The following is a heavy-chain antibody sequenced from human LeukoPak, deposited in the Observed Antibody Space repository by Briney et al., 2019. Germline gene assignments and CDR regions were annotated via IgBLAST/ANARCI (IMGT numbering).Heavy chain of an antibody. CDR3: AREYEQLVSYYFDY. CDR2: IWYDGSNK. J-gene: IGHJ4*02. D-gene: IGHD6-13*01. V-gene: IGHV3-33*01. Sequence: GRSLRLSCAASGFTFSSYGMHWVRQAPGKGLEWVAVIWYDGSNKYYADSVKGRFTISRDNSKNTLYLQMNSLRAEDTAVYYCAREYEQLVSYYFDYWGQGTLVTLSS. CDR1: GFTFSSYG.